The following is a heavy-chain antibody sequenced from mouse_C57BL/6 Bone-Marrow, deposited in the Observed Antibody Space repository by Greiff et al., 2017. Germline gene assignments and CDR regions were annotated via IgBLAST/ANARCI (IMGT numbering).Heavy chain of an antibody. Sequence: VQLQQSGAELVRPGTSVKESCKASGYAFTNYLIEWVKQRPGQGLEWIGVINPGSGGTNHNEKFKGKATLTADKSSSTAYLQLSSLTSEDSAVYFCARTAQATHYFDYWGQGTTLTVSS. V-gene: IGHV1-54*01. CDR3: ARTAQATHYFDY. CDR2: INPGSGGT. J-gene: IGHJ2*01. D-gene: IGHD3-2*02. CDR1: GYAFTNYL.